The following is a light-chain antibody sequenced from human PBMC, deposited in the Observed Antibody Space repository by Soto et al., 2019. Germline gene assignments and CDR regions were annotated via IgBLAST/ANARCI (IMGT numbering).Light chain of an antibody. CDR2: TNN. CDR3: AAWDDSLNGLV. J-gene: IGLJ2*01. CDR1: SSNIGSNT. Sequence: QSVLTQPPSASGTPGQRVTISCSGSSSNIGSNTANWYQQLPGTAPKLLIYTNNQRPSGVPDRFSGSKSGTSASLAISGLQSEDEAEYYCAAWDDSLNGLVFGGGTQLTVL. V-gene: IGLV1-44*01.